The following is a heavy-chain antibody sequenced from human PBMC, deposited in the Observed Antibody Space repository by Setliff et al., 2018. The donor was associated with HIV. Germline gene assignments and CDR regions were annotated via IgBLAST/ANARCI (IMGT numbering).Heavy chain of an antibody. CDR1: GGSISTYY. D-gene: IGHD3-22*01. CDR2: VSYSGST. J-gene: IGHJ3*02. Sequence: PSETLSLTCTVSGGSISTYYWSWIRQPPGKGLEWLGYVSYSGSTNFNPSLESRLAMSVDMSKNHFSLKLRSVTAADTAVYYCARHGHFYDSSSSDAFDIWGHGTMGTVS. V-gene: IGHV4-59*08. CDR3: ARHGHFYDSSSSDAFDI.